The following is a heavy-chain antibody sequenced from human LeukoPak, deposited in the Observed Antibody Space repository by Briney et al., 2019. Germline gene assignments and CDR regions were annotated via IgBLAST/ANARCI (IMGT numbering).Heavy chain of an antibody. D-gene: IGHD1-26*01. CDR1: GFTFSNFW. J-gene: IGHJ4*02. Sequence: GGSLRLSCAASGFTFSNFWMSWVRQAPGKGLEWVAIIKQDGSETYCVDSVKGRFTISRDNAKNSVYLQMNSLRAEDTAVYFCARTASGSFSIWGQGTLVTVSS. CDR3: ARTASGSFSI. CDR2: IKQDGSET. V-gene: IGHV3-7*01.